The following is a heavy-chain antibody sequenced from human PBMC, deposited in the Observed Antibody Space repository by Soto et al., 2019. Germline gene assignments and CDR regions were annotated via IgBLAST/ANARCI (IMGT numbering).Heavy chain of an antibody. CDR3: ARCRPNWNDVFFLPDY. J-gene: IGHJ4*02. V-gene: IGHV3-21*01. CDR1: GFTFSSYS. D-gene: IGHD1-20*01. CDR2: ISSSSSYI. Sequence: GGSLRLSCAASGFTFSSYSMNWVRQAPGKGLEWVSSISSSSSYIYYADSVKGRFTISRDNAKNSLYLQMNSLRAEDTAVYYCARCRPNWNDVFFLPDYWGQGTLVTVSS.